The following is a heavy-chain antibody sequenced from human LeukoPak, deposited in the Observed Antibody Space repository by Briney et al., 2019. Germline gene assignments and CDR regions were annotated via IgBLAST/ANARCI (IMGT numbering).Heavy chain of an antibody. CDR3: AKGQYCSSTSCHAYYYYGMDV. J-gene: IGHJ6*02. Sequence: PGKSLRLSCVASGFSFSDSVIHWVRQAPGKGLEWVAVISHDVKTTYYADSVKGRFTISRDNSKNTLYLQMNSLRAEDTAVYYCAKGQYCSSTSCHAYYYYGMDVWGQGTTVTVSS. CDR2: ISHDVKTT. D-gene: IGHD2-2*01. V-gene: IGHV3-30*04. CDR1: GFSFSDSV.